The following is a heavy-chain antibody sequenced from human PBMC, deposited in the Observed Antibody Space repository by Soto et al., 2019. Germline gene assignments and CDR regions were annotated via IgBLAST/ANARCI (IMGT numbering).Heavy chain of an antibody. Sequence: QVQLVQSGAEVKKPGSSVKVSCKASGGTFTSYAVSWVPQAPGQGLEWMGVSIPIFGTANYARKFQGRVTITADKSTSTAYMELSSLRSEDTAVYYCAKLVGPAARRSSMDVWGQGTTVTVSS. CDR2: SIPIFGTA. CDR1: GGTFTSYA. V-gene: IGHV1-69*06. J-gene: IGHJ6*02. CDR3: AKLVGPAARRSSMDV. D-gene: IGHD2-2*01.